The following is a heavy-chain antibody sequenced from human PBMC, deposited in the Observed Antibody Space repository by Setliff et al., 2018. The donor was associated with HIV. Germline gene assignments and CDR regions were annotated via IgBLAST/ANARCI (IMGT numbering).Heavy chain of an antibody. V-gene: IGHV3-30*03. D-gene: IGHD3-22*01. CDR3: ARDYHAFRMIVVVDNYYGMDV. Sequence: GGSLRLSCAASGFTFSSYGMHWVRQAPGKGLEWVAVISYDGSNKYYADSVKGRFTISRDNSKNTLYLQMNSLRAEDTAVYYCARDYHAFRMIVVVDNYYGMDVWGQGTTVTVSS. J-gene: IGHJ6*02. CDR1: GFTFSSYG. CDR2: ISYDGSNK.